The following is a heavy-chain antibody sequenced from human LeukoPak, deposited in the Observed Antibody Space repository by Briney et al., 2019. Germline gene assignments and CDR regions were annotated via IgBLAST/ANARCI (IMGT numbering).Heavy chain of an antibody. D-gene: IGHD1-26*01. Sequence: TSETLSLTCSVSGGSIRGHYWTWIRQPPGKGLEWIGYIDDSGTTNYNPSLKSRVTISVDTSKNQFSLNLSSVTAADTAVYYCARRVGSSHFDYWGQGTLVTVSS. CDR2: IDDSGTT. J-gene: IGHJ4*02. CDR1: GGSIRGHY. CDR3: ARRVGSSHFDY. V-gene: IGHV4-59*11.